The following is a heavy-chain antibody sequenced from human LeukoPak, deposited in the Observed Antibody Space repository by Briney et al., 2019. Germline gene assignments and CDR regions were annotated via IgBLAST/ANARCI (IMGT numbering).Heavy chain of an antibody. D-gene: IGHD2-2*01. CDR2: IIPIFGTA. J-gene: IGHJ6*04. CDR3: ARDMPLPYCSSTSCRFYYYYGMDV. V-gene: IGHV1-69*13. Sequence: SVKVSCKASGGTFSSYAISWVRQAPGQGLEWMGGIIPIFGTANYAQKFQGRVTITADESTSTAYMELSSLRSEDTAVYYCARDMPLPYCSSTSCRFYYYYGMDVWGKGTTVTVSS. CDR1: GGTFSSYA.